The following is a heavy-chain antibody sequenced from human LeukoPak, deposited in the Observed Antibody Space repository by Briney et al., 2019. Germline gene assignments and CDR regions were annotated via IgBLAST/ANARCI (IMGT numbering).Heavy chain of an antibody. D-gene: IGHD2-15*01. CDR2: IPSSGESI. V-gene: IGHV3-21*06. J-gene: IGHJ4*02. CDR3: ARGCSGGGCFRDF. CDR1: GFSFSSYS. Sequence: GGSLRLSCAAAGFSFSSYSMNWVRPAQEKGLERVSTIPSSGESIYYADSVKGRFTVSRDNAENSLYLHMNSLRAEDTAVYYCARGCSGGGCFRDFWGQGALVTVSS.